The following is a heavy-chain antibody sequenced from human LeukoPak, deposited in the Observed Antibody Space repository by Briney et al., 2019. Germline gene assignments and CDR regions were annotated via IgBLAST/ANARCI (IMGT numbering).Heavy chain of an antibody. V-gene: IGHV3-23*01. CDR2: ISGSGGST. Sequence: PGGSLRLSCAASGFTFSIYAMSWVRQAPGKGLEWVSAISGSGGSTYYADSVKGRFTISRDNSKNTLYLQMNSLRAEDTAVYYCAILPRRGYCSSTSCYAVDYWGQGTLVTVSS. D-gene: IGHD2-2*01. CDR3: AILPRRGYCSSTSCYAVDY. J-gene: IGHJ4*02. CDR1: GFTFSIYA.